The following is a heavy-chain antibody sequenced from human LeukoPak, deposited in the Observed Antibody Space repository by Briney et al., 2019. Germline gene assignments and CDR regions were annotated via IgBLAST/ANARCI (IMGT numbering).Heavy chain of an antibody. V-gene: IGHV3-30-3*01. J-gene: IGHJ4*02. Sequence: GGSLRLSCAASGFTFSSHAMHWVRQAPGKGLEWVAVISYDGSNKYYADSVKGRFTNSRDNSKNTLYLQMNSLRAEDTAVYYCARSYSSGWYAPIDYWGQGTLVTVSS. D-gene: IGHD6-19*01. CDR1: GFTFSSHA. CDR2: ISYDGSNK. CDR3: ARSYSSGWYAPIDY.